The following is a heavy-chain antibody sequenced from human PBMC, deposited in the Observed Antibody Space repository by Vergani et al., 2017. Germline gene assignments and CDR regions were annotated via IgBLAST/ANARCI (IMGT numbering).Heavy chain of an antibody. CDR3: ARDRITIFGGVISSVESYYYGMDV. D-gene: IGHD3-3*01. CDR1: GFTFSSYG. CDR2: IWYDGSNK. J-gene: IGHJ6*02. V-gene: IGHV3-33*01. Sequence: QVQLVESGGGVVQPGRSLRLSCAASGFTFSSYGMHWVRQAPGKGREWVAVIWYDGSNKYYADSVKGRFTISRDNSKNTMYLQMNSLRAEDTAVYYCARDRITIFGGVISSVESYYYGMDVWGQGTTV.